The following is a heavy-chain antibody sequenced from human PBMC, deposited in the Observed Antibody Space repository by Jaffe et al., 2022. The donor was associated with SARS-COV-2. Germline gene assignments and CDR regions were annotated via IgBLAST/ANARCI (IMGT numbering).Heavy chain of an antibody. CDR3: AKHLREGFDSLNYGMDV. D-gene: IGHD5-12*01. CDR2: ISGTGGST. V-gene: IGHV3-23*01. Sequence: QLLESGGGLVQSGGSLRLSCAVSGFTFSAFAMSWVRQAPGKGLEWVTSISGTGGSTYYADSVKGRLTISRDNSRNTLYLEMKSLRADDTAAYYCAKHLREGFDSLNYGMDVWGQGTTVTVSS. J-gene: IGHJ6*02. CDR1: GFTFSAFA.